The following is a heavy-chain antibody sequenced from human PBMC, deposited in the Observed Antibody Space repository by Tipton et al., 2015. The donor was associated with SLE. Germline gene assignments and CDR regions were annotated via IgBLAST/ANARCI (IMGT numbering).Heavy chain of an antibody. Sequence: GLVKPSETLSLTCNVSGYSISSGYYWGWIRQAPGKGLEWIGSIYHSGSTSYNPSLKSRVTISVDTSKNQFSLRLSSVTAADTAVYYCARAELGDFDYWGPGSLVTVSS. CDR3: ARAELGDFDY. J-gene: IGHJ4*02. D-gene: IGHD7-27*01. CDR1: GYSISSGYY. V-gene: IGHV4-38-2*02. CDR2: IYHSGST.